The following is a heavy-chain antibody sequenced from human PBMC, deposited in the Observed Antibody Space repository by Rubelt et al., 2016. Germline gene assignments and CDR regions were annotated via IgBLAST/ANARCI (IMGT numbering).Heavy chain of an antibody. CDR1: GFPLSDYY. CDR3: ARAPRGTSRPYFDS. CDR2: IGDSRSYP. Sequence: SGFPLSDYYMSWIRQAPGKGLEWVSYIGDSRSYPNYADSVKGRFSISRDNAKNSLFLQMNSLRDEDTAVYYCARAPRGTSRPYFDSWGHGILVTVSS. J-gene: IGHJ4*01. D-gene: IGHD1-26*01. V-gene: IGHV3-11*05.